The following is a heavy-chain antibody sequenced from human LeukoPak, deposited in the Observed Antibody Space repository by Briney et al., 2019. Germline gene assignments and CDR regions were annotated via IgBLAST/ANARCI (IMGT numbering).Heavy chain of an antibody. CDR2: ISAYNGNT. V-gene: IGHV1-18*01. D-gene: IGHD3-3*01. J-gene: IGHJ5*02. CDR3: ARDSRITIFGVASNWFDP. CDR1: GYTFTSYG. Sequence: ASVKVSCKASGYTFTSYGISWVRQAPGQGLEWMGWISAYNGNTNYAQKLQGRVTMTTDTSTSTACMELRSLRSDDTAVYYCARDSRITIFGVASNWFDPWGQGTLVTVSS.